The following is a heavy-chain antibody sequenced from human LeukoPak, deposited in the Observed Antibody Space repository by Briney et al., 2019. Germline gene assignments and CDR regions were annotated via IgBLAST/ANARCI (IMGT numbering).Heavy chain of an antibody. CDR1: GGSISSYD. V-gene: IGHV4-34*01. D-gene: IGHD2-15*01. J-gene: IGHJ4*02. Sequence: SETLSLTCTVSGGSISSYDWSWIRQPPGKGLEWIGEINHSGSTNYSPSLKSRVTISVDTSKNQFSLKLSSVTAADTAVYYCARNLGYCSGGSCGYWGQGTLVTVSS. CDR2: INHSGST. CDR3: ARNLGYCSGGSCGY.